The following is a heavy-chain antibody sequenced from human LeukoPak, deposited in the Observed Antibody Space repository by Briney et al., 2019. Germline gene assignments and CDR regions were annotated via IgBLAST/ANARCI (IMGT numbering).Heavy chain of an antibody. CDR3: ARGRGYYGDEFDP. Sequence: GGSLRLSCAASGFTFSSYSMNWVRQAPGRGLEWVSYISSSSSTIYYADSVKGRFTISRDSAKNSLYLQMNSLRDEDTAVYYCARGRGYYGDEFDPWGQGTLVTVSS. CDR2: ISSSSSTI. J-gene: IGHJ5*02. D-gene: IGHD4-17*01. V-gene: IGHV3-48*02. CDR1: GFTFSSYS.